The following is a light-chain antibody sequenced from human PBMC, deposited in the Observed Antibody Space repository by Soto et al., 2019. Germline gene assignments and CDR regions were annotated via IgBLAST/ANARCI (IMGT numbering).Light chain of an antibody. Sequence: VTQSAFAVSETQGKRVTLSCRSSQSVRSNLAWYQQVPGQVPRLLIYDTSTRAAGIPARFSGSGYDTEFALTISSLQSEDVAVYYCQHYTTWPLTFAEGTKVDI. CDR3: QHYTTWPLT. J-gene: IGKJ4*01. CDR1: QSVRSN. V-gene: IGKV3-15*01. CDR2: DTS.